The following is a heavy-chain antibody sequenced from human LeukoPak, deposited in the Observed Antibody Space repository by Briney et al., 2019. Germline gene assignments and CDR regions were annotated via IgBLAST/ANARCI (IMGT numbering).Heavy chain of an antibody. CDR1: GYTFTGYY. J-gene: IGHJ4*02. CDR3: ARALAVTGRGPRDFDF. CDR2: INPNSGGT. V-gene: IGHV1-2*02. Sequence: ASVKVSCKASGYTFTGYYMHGVRQAPGQGLEWMGWINPNSGGTNYAQKLQGRVTMTTDTSTSTAYMELRSLRSHDTAVYYCARALAVTGRGPRDFDFWGQGTLVTVSS. D-gene: IGHD6-19*01.